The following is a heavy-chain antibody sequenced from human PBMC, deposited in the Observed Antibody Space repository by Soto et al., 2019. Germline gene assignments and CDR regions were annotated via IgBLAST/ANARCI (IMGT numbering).Heavy chain of an antibody. CDR1: GNTFTNYD. CDR3: ARGVKYGAYSRWFDP. Sequence: QVQLVQSGAEVKKPGASVKVSCKASGNTFTNYDINWVRQATGQGLEYLGWMNPNSGDTAYVQKFQGRVTMTWDTSXXTAYMELRSLRSADTAVYFCARGVKYGAYSRWFDPWGQGTLVTVSS. J-gene: IGHJ5*02. D-gene: IGHD4-17*01. V-gene: IGHV1-8*01. CDR2: MNPNSGDT.